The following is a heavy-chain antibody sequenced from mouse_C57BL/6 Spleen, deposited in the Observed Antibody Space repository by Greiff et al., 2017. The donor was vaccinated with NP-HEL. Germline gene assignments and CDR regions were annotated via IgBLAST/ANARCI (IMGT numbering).Heavy chain of an antibody. CDR2: IWAGGST. V-gene: IGHV2-9*02. J-gene: IGHJ2*01. CDR3: ARLEDM. Sequence: QVQLQESGPGLVAPSQSLSITCPVSGFSLTSYGVHWVRQPPGKGLEWLGVIWAGGSTNYNSALMYRLSISKDNSKSQVFLIMNSLQTDDTAMYYCARLEDMWGQGTTLTVSA. CDR1: GFSLTSYG.